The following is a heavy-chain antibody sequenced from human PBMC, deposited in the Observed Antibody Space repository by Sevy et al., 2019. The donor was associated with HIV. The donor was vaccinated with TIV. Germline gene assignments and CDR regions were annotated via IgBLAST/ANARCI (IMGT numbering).Heavy chain of an antibody. CDR1: GFTFSSYS. J-gene: IGHJ4*02. CDR2: ISTSGTDI. D-gene: IGHD3-3*01. Sequence: GGSLRLSCAASGFTFSSYSMNWVRQAPGKGLVWVSSISTSGTDIYYADSVKGRFTISRDNAKNSLYLQMNSLRAEDTAVYYCARDQGVWSGYYTDSGYYFDYWGQGTLVTVSS. V-gene: IGHV3-21*01. CDR3: ARDQGVWSGYYTDSGYYFDY.